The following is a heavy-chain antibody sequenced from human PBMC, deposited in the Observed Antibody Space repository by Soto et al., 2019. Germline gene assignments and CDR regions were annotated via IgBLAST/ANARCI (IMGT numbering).Heavy chain of an antibody. Sequence: GASVKVSCKASGYTFTGYYMHCVRHAPGQGLEWMGRISAYNGNTSYAQKLQGRVTMTTDTSTSTAYMELRSLRSDDTAVYYCARVPGYCSSTSCYHDYWGQGTLVTVSS. CDR2: ISAYNGNT. CDR1: GYTFTGYY. V-gene: IGHV1-18*04. CDR3: ARVPGYCSSTSCYHDY. J-gene: IGHJ4*02. D-gene: IGHD2-2*01.